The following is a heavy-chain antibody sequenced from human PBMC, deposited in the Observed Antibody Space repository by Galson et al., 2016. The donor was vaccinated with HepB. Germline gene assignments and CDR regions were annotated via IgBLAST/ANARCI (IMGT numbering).Heavy chain of an antibody. Sequence: TLSLTCIVSGGSISSDYYYWNWIRQRPGTGLEWIAYISYRGNTNYIPSLRSRVSISIDTSKSQFSLKLSSVTAADTAVYYCARGGEWLLRNGMDVWGQGITVTVSS. V-gene: IGHV4-31*03. CDR3: ARGGEWLLRNGMDV. J-gene: IGHJ6*02. CDR2: ISYRGNT. D-gene: IGHD3-3*01. CDR1: GGSISSDYYY.